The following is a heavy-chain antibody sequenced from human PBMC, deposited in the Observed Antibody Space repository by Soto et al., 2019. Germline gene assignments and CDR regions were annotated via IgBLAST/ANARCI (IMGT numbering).Heavy chain of an antibody. CDR2: VRHDGREE. J-gene: IGHJ4*02. CDR1: GFTFSTYG. V-gene: IGHV3-33*03. CDR3: AIGYFSAVYAAHFDH. Sequence: GGSLRLSCAASGFTFSTYGMHWVRQAPGKGLEYVAGVRHDGREEYYVDSVRGRFTISRDNYKNMLSLQMNSLRAEDTAVYYCAIGYFSAVYAAHFDHRGQGTPVTVSS. D-gene: IGHD2-8*01.